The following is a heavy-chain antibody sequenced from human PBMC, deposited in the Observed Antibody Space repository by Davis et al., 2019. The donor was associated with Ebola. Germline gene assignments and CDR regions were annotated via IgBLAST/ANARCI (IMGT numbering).Heavy chain of an antibody. Sequence: GESLKISCAASGFTFSSYSMNWVRQAPGKGLEWVSSISSSSSYIYYADSVKGRFTISRDNAKNSLYLQMNGLRAEDTAVYYCARDRGFFWFDPWGQGTLVTVSS. CDR3: ARDRGFFWFDP. J-gene: IGHJ5*02. D-gene: IGHD1-26*01. V-gene: IGHV3-21*01. CDR1: GFTFSSYS. CDR2: ISSSSSYI.